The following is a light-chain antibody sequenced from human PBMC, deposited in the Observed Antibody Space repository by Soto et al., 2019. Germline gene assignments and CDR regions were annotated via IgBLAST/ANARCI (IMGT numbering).Light chain of an antibody. CDR1: QNINNY. V-gene: IGKV1-33*01. CDR2: DAS. J-gene: IGKJ5*01. Sequence: DIQMAQAPSSLSASVGDRVTITCQASQNINNYLNWYQQKPGRAPKLPLYDASNLEAGVPSRFRGSGSGTDFTFTISRLQPEDIATYYCQQYENLPTFGQGTRLEIK. CDR3: QQYENLPT.